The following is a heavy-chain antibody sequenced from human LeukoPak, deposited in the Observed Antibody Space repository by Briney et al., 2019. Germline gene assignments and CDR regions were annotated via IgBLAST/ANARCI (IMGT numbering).Heavy chain of an antibody. Sequence: PGRSLRLSCAASGFTFSSYGMHWVRQAPGRGLEWVANIKRDGSEKHYVDSVKGRFTISRDNAKNSLYLRMSSLRAEDTAVYYCVTDVSGSLGDWGQGTLVTVSS. CDR2: IKRDGSEK. CDR3: VTDVSGSLGD. V-gene: IGHV3-7*05. CDR1: GFTFSSYG. J-gene: IGHJ1*01. D-gene: IGHD5-12*01.